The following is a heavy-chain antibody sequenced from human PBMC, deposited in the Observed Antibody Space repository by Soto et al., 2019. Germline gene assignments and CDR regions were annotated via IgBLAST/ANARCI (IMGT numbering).Heavy chain of an antibody. CDR2: IYHSGST. J-gene: IGHJ4*02. Sequence: QLQLQESGPGLVKPSETLSLTCTVSGGSISSSSYYWGWIRQPTGKGLEWIGTIYHSGSTYYKPSLKSRVTISVDTSKNQFSLKLNSVTAADTAIYYCAREMGGSIDYWGQGTLVTVSS. CDR3: AREMGGSIDY. CDR1: GGSISSSSYY. V-gene: IGHV4-39*01. D-gene: IGHD1-26*01.